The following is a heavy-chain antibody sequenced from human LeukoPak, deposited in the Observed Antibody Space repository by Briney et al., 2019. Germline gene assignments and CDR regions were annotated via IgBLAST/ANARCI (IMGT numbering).Heavy chain of an antibody. CDR3: ARRDSDYGDYASAFDI. Sequence: SETLSLTCTVSGGSISSYYWSWIRQPPGKGLEWIGYIYYSGSTNYNPSLKSRVTISVDTSKNQFSLKLSSVTAADTAVYYCARRDSDYGDYASAFDILGQGTMVTVSS. V-gene: IGHV4-59*08. D-gene: IGHD4-17*01. CDR1: GGSISSYY. CDR2: IYYSGST. J-gene: IGHJ3*02.